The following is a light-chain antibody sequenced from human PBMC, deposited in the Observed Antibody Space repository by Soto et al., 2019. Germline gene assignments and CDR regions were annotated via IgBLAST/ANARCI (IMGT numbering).Light chain of an antibody. J-gene: IGLJ3*02. Sequence: QSVLTQPASVSGSPGQSITISCTGTSSDVGGYNFVSWYQQHPGKAPKLMIYEVNNRPSGVSNRFSGAKSGNTASLTISGLQAEDEADYYCSSCTTSTTQVLGGGTKLTVL. CDR1: SSDVGGYNF. CDR2: EVN. CDR3: SSCTTSTTQV. V-gene: IGLV2-14*01.